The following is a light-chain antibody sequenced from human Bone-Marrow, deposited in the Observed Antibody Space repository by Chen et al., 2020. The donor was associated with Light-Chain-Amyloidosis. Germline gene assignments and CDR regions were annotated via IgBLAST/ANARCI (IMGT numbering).Light chain of an antibody. CDR3: QSADSSGTYEVI. J-gene: IGLJ2*01. V-gene: IGLV3-25*03. CDR1: DLPTKY. CDR2: RDT. Sequence: SYELTQPPSVSVSPGQQARITCSGDDLPTKYAYWYQQKPGQAPVLVIHRDTERPSGISERFSGSSSGTTAPLTISGVQAEDEADYHCQSADSSGTYEVIFGGGTKLTVL.